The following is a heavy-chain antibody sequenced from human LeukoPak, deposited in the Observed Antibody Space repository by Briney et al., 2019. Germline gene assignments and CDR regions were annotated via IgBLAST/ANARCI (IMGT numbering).Heavy chain of an antibody. D-gene: IGHD6-19*01. CDR2: INPSGGST. CDR3: ARDEPDGSGWIDY. CDR1: GYTFTNYY. Sequence: GASVKVSCKASGYTFTNYYIHWVRQAPGQGLEWMGIINPSGGSTSYAQKFQGRVTMTRDMSTSTVYMEVSSLRSEDTAVYFCARDEPDGSGWIDYWGQGTLVTVSS. V-gene: IGHV1-46*01. J-gene: IGHJ4*02.